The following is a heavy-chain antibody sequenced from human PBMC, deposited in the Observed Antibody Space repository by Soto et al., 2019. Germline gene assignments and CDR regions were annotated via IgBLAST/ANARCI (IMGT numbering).Heavy chain of an antibody. J-gene: IGHJ4*02. D-gene: IGHD3-3*01. CDR3: ARDFPQNWHDVGFDY. CDR2: IYYDGSTK. Sequence: PGRSLRLSCAASGFNFSTYGMHWVRQAPGKGLEWVAVIYYDGSTKYYADSVKGRFTVSRDNSKNTMFLQMNSLRAEDTALYYCARDFPQNWHDVGFDYWGQGTLVTVSS. V-gene: IGHV3-33*01. CDR1: GFNFSTYG.